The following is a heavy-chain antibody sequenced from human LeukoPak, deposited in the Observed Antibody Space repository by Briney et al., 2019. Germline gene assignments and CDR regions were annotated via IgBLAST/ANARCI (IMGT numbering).Heavy chain of an antibody. CDR2: IYPDDSDT. D-gene: IGHD4-17*01. Sequence: GESLKISCKGSGYSFTSYWIGWVRQMPGKGLEWMGIIYPDDSDTRYSPSFQGQVTISADKSISTAYLQWSSLKASDTAMYYCASSTTVTTSGLPHYYYGMDVWGQGTTVTVSS. CDR1: GYSFTSYW. V-gene: IGHV5-51*01. J-gene: IGHJ6*02. CDR3: ASSTTVTTSGLPHYYYGMDV.